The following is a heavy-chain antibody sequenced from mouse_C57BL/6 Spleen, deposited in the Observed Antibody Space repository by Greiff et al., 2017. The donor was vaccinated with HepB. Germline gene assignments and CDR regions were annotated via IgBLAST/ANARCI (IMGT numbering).Heavy chain of an antibody. CDR2: ISYDGSN. CDR3: AREGGSGYVGY. CDR1: GYSITSGYY. V-gene: IGHV3-6*01. D-gene: IGHD3-2*02. Sequence: DVKLQESGPGLVKPSQSLSLTCSVTGYSITSGYYWNWIRQFPGNKLEWMGYISYDGSNNYNPSLKNRISITRDTSKNQFFLKLNSVTTEDTATYYCAREGGSGYVGYWGQGTTLTVSS. J-gene: IGHJ2*01.